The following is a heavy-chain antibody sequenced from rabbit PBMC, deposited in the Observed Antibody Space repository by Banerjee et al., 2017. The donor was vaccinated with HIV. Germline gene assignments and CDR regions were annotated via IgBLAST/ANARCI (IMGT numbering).Heavy chain of an antibody. CDR2: ISVGSSGSG. V-gene: IGHV1S45*01. D-gene: IGHD4-1*01. CDR1: GFSFSSSYN. J-gene: IGHJ4*01. CDR3: ARDLAGVIGWNFNL. Sequence: QEQLVESGGGLVQPEGSLTLTCTASGFSFSSSYNMCWVRQAPGKGLEWIACISVGSSGSGYYASWAKGRFTISKTSSTTVALRMTSLTAADTATYFCARDLAGVIGWNFNLWGQGTLVTVS.